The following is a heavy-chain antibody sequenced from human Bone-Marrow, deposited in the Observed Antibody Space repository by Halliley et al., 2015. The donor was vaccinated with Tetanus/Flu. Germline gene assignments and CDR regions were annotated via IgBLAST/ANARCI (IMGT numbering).Heavy chain of an antibody. D-gene: IGHD2-15*01. V-gene: IGHV4-4*02. CDR3: ARQRVAAHIFDF. J-gene: IGHJ4*02. CDR2: AHHSEST. Sequence: GLEGIGEAHHSESTNYNPSLKSRVPISVDKSKNHFPLRLSSVTAADTAVYYCARQRVAAHIFDFWGQGTLVTVSS.